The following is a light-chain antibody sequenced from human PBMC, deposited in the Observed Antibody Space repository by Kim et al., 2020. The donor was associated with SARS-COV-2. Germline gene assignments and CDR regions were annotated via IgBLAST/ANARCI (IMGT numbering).Light chain of an antibody. CDR3: QSYDSSNRV. Sequence: GKTVASSCTRSSGGIASNYVQWYQQRPGSAPTTVIYEDNQRPSGVPDRFSGSIDSSSNSASLTISGLKTEDEADYYCQSYDSSNRVFGGGTQLTVL. V-gene: IGLV6-57*03. CDR1: SGGIASNY. J-gene: IGLJ3*02. CDR2: EDN.